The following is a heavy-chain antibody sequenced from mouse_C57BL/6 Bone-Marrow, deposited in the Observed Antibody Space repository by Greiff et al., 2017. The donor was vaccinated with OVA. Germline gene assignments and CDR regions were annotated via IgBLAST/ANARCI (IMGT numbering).Heavy chain of an antibody. CDR3: ASLYYSNYDWFAY. V-gene: IGHV2-6*01. Sequence: QVQLKESGPGLVAPSQSLSITCTVSGFSLTSYGVDWVRQSPGKGLEWLGVIWGVGGTNYNSALKSRLSISKDNSKSQVFLKMNSLQTDDTAMYYCASLYYSNYDWFAYWGQGTLVTVSA. J-gene: IGHJ3*01. D-gene: IGHD2-5*01. CDR1: GFSLTSYG. CDR2: IWGVGGT.